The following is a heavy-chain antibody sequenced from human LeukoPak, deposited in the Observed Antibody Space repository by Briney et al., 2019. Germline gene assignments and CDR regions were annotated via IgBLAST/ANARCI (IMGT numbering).Heavy chain of an antibody. CDR3: AKDMGWRVLRYAIDY. Sequence: PGGSLRLSCAASGFTFDDYAMHWVRQAPGKGLEWVSGISWNSGSIGYADSVKGRFTISRDNAKNSLYLQMNSLRAEDTALYYCAKDMGWRVLRYAIDYWGQGTLVTVCS. D-gene: IGHD3-9*01. J-gene: IGHJ4*02. V-gene: IGHV3-9*01. CDR1: GFTFDDYA. CDR2: ISWNSGSI.